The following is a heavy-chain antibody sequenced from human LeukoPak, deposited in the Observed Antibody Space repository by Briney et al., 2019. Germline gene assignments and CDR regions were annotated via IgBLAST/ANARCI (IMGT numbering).Heavy chain of an antibody. Sequence: PSQTLSLTCTVSGGSISSGDYYWSWIRQPPGKGLEWIGYIYYSGSTYYNPSLKSRVTISVDTSENQFSLKLSSVTAADTAVYYCARGFYYGSGNWFDPWGQGTTVTVSS. CDR2: IYYSGST. J-gene: IGHJ5*01. V-gene: IGHV4-30-4*01. D-gene: IGHD3-10*01. CDR3: ARGFYYGSGNWFDP. CDR1: GGSISSGDYY.